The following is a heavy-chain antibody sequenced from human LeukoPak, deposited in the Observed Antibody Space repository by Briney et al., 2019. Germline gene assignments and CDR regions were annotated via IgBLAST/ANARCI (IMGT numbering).Heavy chain of an antibody. V-gene: IGHV3-23*01. CDR1: GFTFSNYA. J-gene: IGHJ4*02. CDR2: ISGSGGST. Sequence: QPGGSVRLSCAASGFTFSNYAMSWVRQAPGKGLEWVSTISGSGGSTYYADSVKGRFTISRDNSKNTLYLQMNSLRAEDTAVYYCAKRQAYGPDYCTYAVCSPFDYWGQGTLVTVSS. CDR3: AKRQAYGPDYCTYAVCSPFDY. D-gene: IGHD2-8*01.